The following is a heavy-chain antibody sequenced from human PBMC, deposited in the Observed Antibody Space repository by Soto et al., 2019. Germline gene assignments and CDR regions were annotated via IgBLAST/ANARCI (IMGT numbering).Heavy chain of an antibody. CDR1: GFTFSSYT. CDR3: ARGAGDLPY. D-gene: IGHD7-27*01. J-gene: IGHJ4*02. CDR2: ISFSSTNI. V-gene: IGHV3-21*01. Sequence: EVPLVESGGGLVRPWGSLRLSCAASGFTFSSYTMTWVRQAPGKGLEWVSSISFSSTNIHYADSVKGRFTISRDNAKNSLYLQMNSLRAEDTAVYYCARGAGDLPYWGQGTVVTVSS.